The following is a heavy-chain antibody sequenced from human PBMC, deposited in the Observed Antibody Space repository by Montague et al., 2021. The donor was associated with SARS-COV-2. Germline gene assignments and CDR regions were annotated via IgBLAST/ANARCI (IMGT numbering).Heavy chain of an antibody. CDR1: GDSISSSSYY. Sequence: SETLSLTCTVSGDSISSSSYYWGWIRQPPGKGLEWIGSIYYSGSTYYSPSLKSRVTISVDTSKNQFSLKLSSVTAADTAVYYCARRPIGYCSMTSCYVGWGQGTLVTVSS. J-gene: IGHJ4*02. CDR3: ARRPIGYCSMTSCYVG. V-gene: IGHV4-39*01. CDR2: IYYSGST. D-gene: IGHD2-2*01.